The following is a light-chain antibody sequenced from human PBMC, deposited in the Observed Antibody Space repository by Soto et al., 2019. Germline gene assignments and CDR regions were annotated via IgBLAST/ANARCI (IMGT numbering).Light chain of an antibody. J-gene: IGKJ5*01. CDR1: QSITEK. Sequence: IVMTQSPDTLSVSPWERATLSCRASQSITEKVVWYQQKSGQAPRLLIFGASNRATGIPARFSGSGSGTDFTLTISSLEPEDFAVYYCQQRSNWPITFGQGTRLEIK. CDR3: QQRSNWPIT. V-gene: IGKV3-11*01. CDR2: GAS.